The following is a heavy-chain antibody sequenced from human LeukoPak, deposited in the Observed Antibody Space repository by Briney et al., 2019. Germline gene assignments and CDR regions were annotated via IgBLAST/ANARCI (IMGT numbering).Heavy chain of an antibody. Sequence: GSLRLSCAASGFTFSSYAMSWVRQPPGKGLEWIGSIYYSGSTYYNPSLKSRVTISVDTSKNQFSLKLSSVTAADTAVYYCARETYYYDSSGYKSPHFDYWGQGTLVTVSS. V-gene: IGHV4-39*07. CDR2: IYYSGST. D-gene: IGHD3-22*01. CDR3: ARETYYYDSSGYKSPHFDY. J-gene: IGHJ4*02. CDR1: GFTFSSYA.